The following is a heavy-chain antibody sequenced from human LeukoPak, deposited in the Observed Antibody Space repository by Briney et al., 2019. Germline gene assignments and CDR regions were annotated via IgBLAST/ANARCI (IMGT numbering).Heavy chain of an antibody. J-gene: IGHJ5*02. V-gene: IGHV3-23*01. CDR1: GFTFSTYA. D-gene: IGHD6-13*01. CDR2: ISGSGAKT. CDR3: AKRGEGVSNRWYMNNWFDP. Sequence: GGSLRLSCAASGFTFSTYAMNWVRQAPGKGLEWVSAISGSGAKTYYADFVKGRFTISRDNSKNTLYLQMNSLRAEDTAVYYCAKRGEGVSNRWYMNNWFDPWGQGTRVTVSS.